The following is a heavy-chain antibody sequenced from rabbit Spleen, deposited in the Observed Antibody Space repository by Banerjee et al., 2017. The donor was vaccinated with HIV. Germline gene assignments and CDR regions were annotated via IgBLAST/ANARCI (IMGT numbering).Heavy chain of an antibody. CDR1: GFSFSSSYW. CDR3: ARDPHSGSSNNL. CDR2: IWSGDGDT. Sequence: QSLEESGGDLVKPGASLTLTCTASGFSFSSSYWMCWVRQAPGKGLEWIGCIWSGDGDTYYATWAKGRFTISKTSSTTVTLQMTSLTAADTATYFCARDPHSGSSNNLWGPGTLVTVS. D-gene: IGHD8-1*01. V-gene: IGHV1S40*01. J-gene: IGHJ4*01.